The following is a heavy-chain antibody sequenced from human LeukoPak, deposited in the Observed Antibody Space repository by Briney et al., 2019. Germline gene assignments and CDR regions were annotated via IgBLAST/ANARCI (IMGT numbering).Heavy chain of an antibody. D-gene: IGHD5-12*01. V-gene: IGHV3-23*01. J-gene: IGHJ4*02. Sequence: PGGSLRLPCAASGFSFNTYGMTWVRQAPGKGLEWVSGSGSGGTTYFADSVKGRFTISRDNSKNTLYLQMNSLRAEDTAVYYCAKDLGTGYALDYWGQGTLVTVSS. CDR2: SGSGGTT. CDR1: GFSFNTYG. CDR3: AKDLGTGYALDY.